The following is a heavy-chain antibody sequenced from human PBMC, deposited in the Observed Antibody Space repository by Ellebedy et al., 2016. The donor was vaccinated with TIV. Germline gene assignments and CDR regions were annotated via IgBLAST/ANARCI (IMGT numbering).Heavy chain of an antibody. D-gene: IGHD5-18*01. CDR1: GGSISTYY. J-gene: IGHJ4*02. CDR3: ARAVSGYSYGSESYYFDY. V-gene: IGHV4-59*01. CDR2: IYYSGST. Sequence: SETLSLTCTVSGGSISTYYWSWIRQPPGKGLEWIGYIYYSGSTIYNPSLKSRVTISVDTSKNQFSLKLSSVTAADTAVYYCARAVSGYSYGSESYYFDYWGQGTLVTVSS.